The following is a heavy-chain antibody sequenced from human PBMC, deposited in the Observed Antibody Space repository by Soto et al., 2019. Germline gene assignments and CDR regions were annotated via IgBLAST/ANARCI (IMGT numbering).Heavy chain of an antibody. J-gene: IGHJ4*02. D-gene: IGHD3-16*01. Sequence: QVQLVQSGAEVKKPGASVKVSCQASGYTFTSYDINWVRQATGQGLEWMGWMNPNNTNTGYAQKFQGSRTMTGKTAVGKAYRELSSVTCGDTAVYYWARGFSPEVGGEYDYGGKETLVTVSS. V-gene: IGHV1-8*01. CDR3: ARGFSPEVGGEYDY. CDR2: MNPNNTNT. CDR1: GYTFTSYD.